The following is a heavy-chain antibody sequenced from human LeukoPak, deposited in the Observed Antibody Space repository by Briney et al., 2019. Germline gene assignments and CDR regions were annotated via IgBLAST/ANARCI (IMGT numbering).Heavy chain of an antibody. J-gene: IGHJ6*02. CDR3: ARLNDFWSGYPNYYYGVDV. V-gene: IGHV4-34*01. CDR2: INHSGST. CDR1: GGSFSGYY. Sequence: SETLSLTCAVYGGSFSGYYWSWIRQPPGKGLEWIGEINHSGSTNYNPSLKSQVTISVDTSKNQSSLKLSSVTAADTAVYYCARLNDFWSGYPNYYYGVDVWGQGTTVTVSS. D-gene: IGHD3-3*01.